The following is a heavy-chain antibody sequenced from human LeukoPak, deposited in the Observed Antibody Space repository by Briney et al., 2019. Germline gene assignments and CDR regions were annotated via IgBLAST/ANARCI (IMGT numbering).Heavy chain of an antibody. V-gene: IGHV1-69*13. CDR3: ARDALDTAMVAYYYYGMDV. CDR1: GGTFSSYA. J-gene: IGHJ6*02. D-gene: IGHD5-18*01. CDR2: IIPIFGTA. Sequence: ASVKVSCKASGGTFSSYAISWVRQAPGQGLEWMGGIIPIFGTANYAQKFQGRVTITADESTSTAYMELSSLRSEDTAVYYCARDALDTAMVAYYYYGMDVWGQGTTVTVSS.